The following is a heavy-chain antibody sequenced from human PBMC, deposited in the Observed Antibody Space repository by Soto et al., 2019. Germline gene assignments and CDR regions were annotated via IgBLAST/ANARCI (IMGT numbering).Heavy chain of an antibody. Sequence: QVQLVQSGAEVKKPGASVKVSCKASGYTFTNYDINWVRQATGQGLEWMGWMNPNSGNTGSAQKFHSRITMTRDTSTGTDYMELTRLRYEDTAVYYCARVWGTIDYWGQGTLVTVSS. CDR1: GYTFTNYD. V-gene: IGHV1-8*01. D-gene: IGHD3-16*01. CDR3: ARVWGTIDY. CDR2: MNPNSGNT. J-gene: IGHJ4*02.